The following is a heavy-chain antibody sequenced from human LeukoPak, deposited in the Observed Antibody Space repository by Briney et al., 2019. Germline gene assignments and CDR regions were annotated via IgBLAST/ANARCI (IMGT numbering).Heavy chain of an antibody. CDR3: ARDSGTTGEVKFDP. V-gene: IGHV4-59*01. CDR2: IYYTGST. CDR1: GGSISSFY. Sequence: PSETLSLTCTVSGGSISSFYWSWIRQPPGKGLEWIGYIYYTGSTNYNSSLKSRVTISVDTSKNQFSLNLSSVTAADTAMYYCARDSGTTGEVKFDPWGQGTLVTVSS. J-gene: IGHJ5*02. D-gene: IGHD3-10*01.